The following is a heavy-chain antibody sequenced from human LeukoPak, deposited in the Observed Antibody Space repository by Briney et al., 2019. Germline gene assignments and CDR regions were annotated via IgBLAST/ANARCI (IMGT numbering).Heavy chain of an antibody. CDR3: ARDVGRDGYNCFDY. D-gene: IGHD5-24*01. J-gene: IGHJ4*02. V-gene: IGHV3-21*01. CDR2: ISSSSSYI. Sequence: GGSLRLSCAASGFTFSSYSMNWVRQAPGKGLEWVSSISSSSSYIYYADSVKGRFTISRDNAKNSLYLQMNSLRAEDTAVYYCARDVGRDGYNCFDYWGQGTLVTVSS. CDR1: GFTFSSYS.